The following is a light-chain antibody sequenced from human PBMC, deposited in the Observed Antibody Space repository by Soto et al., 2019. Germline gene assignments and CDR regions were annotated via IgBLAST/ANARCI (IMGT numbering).Light chain of an antibody. J-gene: IGKJ2*01. V-gene: IGKV3-20*01. CDR3: QQYGSSSMYT. CDR2: GTS. Sequence: EIVLTQSPGTLSLSPGERATLSCRASQSVSSSYLDCYQQKPGQAPSLLIYGTSSRATGIPDRFSGSGSGTHFTLTISRLEPEDFAVYYCQQYGSSSMYTFGPGTKLEIK. CDR1: QSVSSSY.